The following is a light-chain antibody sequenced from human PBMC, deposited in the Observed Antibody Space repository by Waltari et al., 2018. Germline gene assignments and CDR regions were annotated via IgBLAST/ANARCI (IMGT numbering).Light chain of an antibody. V-gene: IGKV3-15*01. J-gene: IGKJ2*01. CDR3: QQYNNWPQT. CDR2: GGS. CDR1: QNINAK. Sequence: DILMTQSPATLSVSLGERATLSCRASQNINAKLAWYQRGPGQAPRLLIPGGSTRATGVPARFSGSGSGIEFTLTISGLQSEDFAVYSCQQYNNWPQTFGQGTKLEV.